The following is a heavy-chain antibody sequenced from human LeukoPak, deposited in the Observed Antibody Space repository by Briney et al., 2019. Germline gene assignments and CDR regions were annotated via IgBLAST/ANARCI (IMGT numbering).Heavy chain of an antibody. Sequence: GGSLRLSCAASGFTFNNYAIHWVRQAPGKGLVWVSRINSDGSSTSYADSVKGRFTISRDNAKNTLYLQMNSLRAEDTAVYYCASSRYSGSYFDYWGQGTLVTVSS. D-gene: IGHD1-26*01. CDR1: GFTFNNYA. V-gene: IGHV3-74*01. CDR2: INSDGSST. CDR3: ASSRYSGSYFDY. J-gene: IGHJ4*02.